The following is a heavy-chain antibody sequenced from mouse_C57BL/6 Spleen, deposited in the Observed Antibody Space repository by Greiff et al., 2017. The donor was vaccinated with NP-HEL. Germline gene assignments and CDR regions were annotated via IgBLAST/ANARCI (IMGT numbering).Heavy chain of an antibody. CDR2: ISYDGSN. V-gene: IGHV3-6*01. CDR1: GYSITSGYY. Sequence: DVQLQESGPGLVKPSQSLSLTCSVTGYSITSGYYWNWIRQFPGNKLEWMGYISYDGSNNYNPSLKNRISITRDTSNNQFFLKWNSVTTEDTATYYCAMYYYGSSLDYWGQGTTLTVSS. J-gene: IGHJ2*01. CDR3: AMYYYGSSLDY. D-gene: IGHD1-1*01.